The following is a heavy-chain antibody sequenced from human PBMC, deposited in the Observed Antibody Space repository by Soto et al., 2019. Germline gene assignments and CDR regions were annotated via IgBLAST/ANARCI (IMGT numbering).Heavy chain of an antibody. CDR3: ARRLVGGNLMDTFDI. CDR2: IYPGDSDT. D-gene: IGHD6-19*01. J-gene: IGHJ3*02. V-gene: IGHV5-51*01. Sequence: GESLKSSGKGSGYSFTSNWIGWVRQMPGKGLEWMGIIYPGDSDTRYSPSFQGQVTISADKSISTAYLQWSSLKASDTAMYYCARRLVGGNLMDTFDIWGQGTMVTVSS. CDR1: GYSFTSNW.